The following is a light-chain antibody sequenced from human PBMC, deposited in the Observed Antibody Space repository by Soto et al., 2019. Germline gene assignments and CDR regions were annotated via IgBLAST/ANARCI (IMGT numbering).Light chain of an antibody. CDR1: QDVSRY. CDR3: QQYGRTPLT. J-gene: IGKJ4*01. V-gene: IGKV3-11*01. CDR2: DAS. Sequence: EIVLTQSPATLSLSPGERATLSCRASQDVSRYLAWYQQKPGQSPRLLIYDASNRATGIPARFSGSGSGTDFTLTISSLEPEDFAVYYCQQYGRTPLTFGGGTKVEI.